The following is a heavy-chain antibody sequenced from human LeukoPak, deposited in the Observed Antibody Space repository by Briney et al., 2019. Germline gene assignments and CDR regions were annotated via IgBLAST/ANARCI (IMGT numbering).Heavy chain of an antibody. Sequence: GGSLRLSCAASGFTFSSYGMHWVRQAPGKGLEWVAVIWYDGSNKYYADSVKGRFTISRDNSENTLYLQMNSLRAEDTAVYYCARVTMVRGVIIHGMDVWGQGTTVTVSS. D-gene: IGHD3-10*01. CDR1: GFTFSSYG. J-gene: IGHJ6*02. V-gene: IGHV3-33*01. CDR2: IWYDGSNK. CDR3: ARVTMVRGVIIHGMDV.